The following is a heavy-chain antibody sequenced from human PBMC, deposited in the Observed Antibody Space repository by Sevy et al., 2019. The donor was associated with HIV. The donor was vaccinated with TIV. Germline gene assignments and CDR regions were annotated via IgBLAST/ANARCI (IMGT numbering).Heavy chain of an antibody. CDR2: INHSGST. CDR1: GGSFSGYY. CDR3: ARHCSGTSCSHAFDI. J-gene: IGHJ3*02. V-gene: IGHV4-34*01. D-gene: IGHD2-2*01. Sequence: SETLSLTCAVYGGSFSGYYWSWIRQPPGKGLEWIGEINHSGSTNYNPALKSRVTISVDTSKNQFSLKLSSVTAADTVVYYCARHCSGTSCSHAFDIWGQGTMVTVSS.